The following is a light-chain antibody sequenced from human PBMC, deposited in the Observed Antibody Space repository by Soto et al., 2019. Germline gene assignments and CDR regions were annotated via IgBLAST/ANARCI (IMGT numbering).Light chain of an antibody. CDR1: NSDVGGYNY. CDR2: DVR. V-gene: IGLV2-11*01. J-gene: IGLJ2*01. Sequence: QSALTQPRSVSGSPGQSVTISCTGTNSDVGGYNYVSWYQHLPGNAPKLMIYDVRKRPSGVPDRFSGSKSGNTASLTISGLQAHDEADYYCCSYAGTFTLLFGGGTKVTVL. CDR3: CSYAGTFTLL.